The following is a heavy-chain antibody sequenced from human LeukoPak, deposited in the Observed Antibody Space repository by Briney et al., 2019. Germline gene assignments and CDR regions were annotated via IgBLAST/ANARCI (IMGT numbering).Heavy chain of an antibody. V-gene: IGHV4-4*09. CDR2: IHSSGRS. D-gene: IGHD1-26*01. CDR1: GASISNYY. J-gene: IGHJ4*02. CDR3: ARLGSYHDF. Sequence: PSETLSLTCTVSGASISNYYWSWIRHTPEEGREWMGHIHSSGRSSYSPPLKSRLTLSIDTSRNQLSLKLPSVTAADTAVYFCARLGSYHDFWGQGALVTVSS.